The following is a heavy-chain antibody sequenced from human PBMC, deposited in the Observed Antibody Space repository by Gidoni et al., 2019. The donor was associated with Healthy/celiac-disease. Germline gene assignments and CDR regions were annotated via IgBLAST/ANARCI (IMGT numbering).Heavy chain of an antibody. CDR3: ARDGQQLDEYFQH. CDR2: IYTSGST. J-gene: IGHJ1*01. Sequence: QVQLQESGPGLVKPSQTLSLTCTVSGGSISSGSYYWSWIRQPAGKGLEWIGRIYTSGSTNYNPSLKSRVTISVDTSKNQFSLKLSSVTAADTAVYYCARDGQQLDEYFQHWGQGTLVTVSS. V-gene: IGHV4-61*02. D-gene: IGHD6-13*01. CDR1: GGSISSGSYY.